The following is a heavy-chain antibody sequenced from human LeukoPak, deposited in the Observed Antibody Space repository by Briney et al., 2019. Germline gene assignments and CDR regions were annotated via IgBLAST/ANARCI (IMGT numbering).Heavy chain of an antibody. V-gene: IGHV3-30*18. Sequence: PGGSLRLSCAASGFTFSSYGMHWVRQAPGKGLEWVAVISYDGSNKYYADSVKGRFTISRDNSKNTLYLQMNSLRAEDTAVYYCAKDSSSSGYYYEAYYYGMDVWGQGTTVTVSS. D-gene: IGHD3-22*01. CDR2: ISYDGSNK. CDR1: GFTFSSYG. J-gene: IGHJ6*02. CDR3: AKDSSSSGYYYEAYYYGMDV.